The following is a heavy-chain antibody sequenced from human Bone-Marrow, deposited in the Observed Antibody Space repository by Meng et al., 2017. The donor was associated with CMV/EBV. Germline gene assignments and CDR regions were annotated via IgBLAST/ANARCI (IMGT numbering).Heavy chain of an antibody. CDR3: ARDVLRFLIRGHWGFGLDGMDV. Sequence: SQTLSLTCAVYGGSFSGYYWSWIRQHPGKGLEWIGYIYYSGSTYYNPSLKSRVTISVDTSKNQFSLKLSSVTAADTAVYYCARDVLRFLIRGHWGFGLDGMDVWGQGTTVTVSS. CDR1: GGSFSGYY. V-gene: IGHV4-31*02. J-gene: IGHJ6*02. CDR2: IYYSGST. D-gene: IGHD3-3*01.